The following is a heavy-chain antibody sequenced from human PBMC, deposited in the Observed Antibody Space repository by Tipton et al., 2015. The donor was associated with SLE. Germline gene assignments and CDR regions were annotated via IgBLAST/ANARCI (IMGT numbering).Heavy chain of an antibody. CDR3: AREWGDAFDI. CDR1: GGSFSGYY. J-gene: IGHJ3*02. CDR2: ISHRGST. V-gene: IGHV4-34*01. D-gene: IGHD2-8*01. Sequence: TLSLTCAVYGGSFSGYYWSWIRQPPGKGLEWIGEISHRGSTSYNPSLKSRVTISVDTSKNQFSLKLSSVTAADTAVYYCAREWGDAFDIWGQGTMVTVSS.